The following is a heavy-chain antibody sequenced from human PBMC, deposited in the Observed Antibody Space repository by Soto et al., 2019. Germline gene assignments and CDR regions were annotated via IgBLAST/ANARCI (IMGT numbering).Heavy chain of an antibody. CDR3: ARAQYCSSTSCYWFGYYYMDV. CDR1: W. CDR2: IYYSGST. V-gene: IGHV4-28*03. D-gene: IGHD2-2*01. Sequence: WWGWIRQPPGKGLEWIGYIYYSGSTYYNPSLKSRVTMSVDTSKNQFSLKLSSVTAVDTAVYYCARAQYCSSTSCYWFGYYYMDVRGKGTTVTVPS. J-gene: IGHJ6*03.